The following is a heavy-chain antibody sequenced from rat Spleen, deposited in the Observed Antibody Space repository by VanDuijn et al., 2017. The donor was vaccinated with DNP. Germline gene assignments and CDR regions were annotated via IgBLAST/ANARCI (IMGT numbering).Heavy chain of an antibody. CDR2: IIYDGSRT. Sequence: EVRLVESGGGLVQPGRSLRLSCAASGFTFSDYNMAWVRQAPKRGLEWVASIIYDGSRTYYRDSVKGRFTVSRDDAKSTLYLQMDSLRSEDTATYYCATHSGYWGQGVMVTVSS. J-gene: IGHJ2*01. D-gene: IGHD4-3*01. V-gene: IGHV5S10*01. CDR3: ATHSGY. CDR1: GFTFSDYN.